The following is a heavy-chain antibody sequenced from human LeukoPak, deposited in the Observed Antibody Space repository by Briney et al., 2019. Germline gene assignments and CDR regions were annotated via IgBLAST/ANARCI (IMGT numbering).Heavy chain of an antibody. D-gene: IGHD3-10*01. CDR3: TTDSRLEWFGELFPSSYSFDY. CDR1: GYTLTELS. CDR2: FDPEDGET. J-gene: IGHJ4*02. Sequence: GASVKVSCKVSGYTLTELSMHWLRQAPGKELEWMGGFDPEDGETIYAQKFQGRVTMTEDTSTDTAYMEMSSMRSEDTAVYYCTTDSRLEWFGELFPSSYSFDYWGQGTLVTVSS. V-gene: IGHV1-24*01.